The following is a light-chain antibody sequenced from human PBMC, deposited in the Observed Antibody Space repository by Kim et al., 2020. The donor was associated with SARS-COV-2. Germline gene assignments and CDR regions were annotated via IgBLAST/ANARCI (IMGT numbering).Light chain of an antibody. Sequence: EIVMTQSPATLSVSPGERATLSCGASQSVSNYLAWYQQEPGQAPRLLIYDASTRATGIPARFSGSGSGTEFTLTISSLQSEDFAVYYCQQYNNWPLTFGGGTKVDIK. CDR1: QSVSNY. CDR3: QQYNNWPLT. CDR2: DAS. J-gene: IGKJ4*01. V-gene: IGKV3-15*01.